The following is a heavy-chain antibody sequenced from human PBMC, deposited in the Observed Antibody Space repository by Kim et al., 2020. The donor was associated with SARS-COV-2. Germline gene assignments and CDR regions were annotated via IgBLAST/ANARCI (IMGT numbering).Heavy chain of an antibody. V-gene: IGHV3-7*04. D-gene: IGHD3-22*01. CDR3: ARYYYDSSGSYYFHY. J-gene: IGHJ4*02. Sequence: DSGKGRFHISRDNAKNSLYLQMNSLRAEDTAVYYCARYYYDSSGSYYFHYWGQGTLVTVSS.